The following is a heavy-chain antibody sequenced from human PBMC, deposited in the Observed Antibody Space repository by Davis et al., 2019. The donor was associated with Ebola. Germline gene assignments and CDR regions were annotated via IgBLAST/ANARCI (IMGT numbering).Heavy chain of an antibody. CDR3: ARRAPYSYGYRWFDP. Sequence: GESLKISCAASGFTVSSNYMSWVRQAPGKGLEWVSVIYSGGSTYYADSVKGRFTISRDNSKNTLYLQMNSLRAEDTAVYYCARRAPYSYGYRWFDPWGQGTLVTVSS. CDR2: IYSGGST. J-gene: IGHJ5*02. CDR1: GFTVSSNY. V-gene: IGHV3-66*01. D-gene: IGHD5-18*01.